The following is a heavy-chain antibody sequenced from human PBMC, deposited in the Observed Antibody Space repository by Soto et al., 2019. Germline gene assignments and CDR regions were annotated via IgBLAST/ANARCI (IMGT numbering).Heavy chain of an antibody. V-gene: IGHV4-39*01. CDR1: GGSVSSCCNY. D-gene: IGHD6-6*01. Sequence: QPQLQESGPGLVKPSETLSLTCTVSGGSVSSCCNYWGWVRQPPGKGLEWIGSIHNSGSTSYNPSLKSRVTISVDTPKNQFSLNLTSVTAADTAVYYCTGGLSSPSATGIWGQGTLVTVSS. CDR2: IHNSGST. CDR3: TGGLSSPSATGI. J-gene: IGHJ4*02.